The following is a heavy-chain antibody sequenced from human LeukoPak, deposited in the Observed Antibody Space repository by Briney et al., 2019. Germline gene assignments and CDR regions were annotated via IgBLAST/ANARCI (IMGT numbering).Heavy chain of an antibody. CDR2: ISGSGGST. Sequence: PGGSLRLSCAASGFTFDDYAMHWVRQAPGKGLEWVSAISGSGGSTYYADSVKGRFTISRDNSKNTLYPQMNSLRAEDTAVYYCAKASILLWFGTHAFDIWGQGTMVTVSS. CDR3: AKASILLWFGTHAFDI. J-gene: IGHJ3*02. D-gene: IGHD3-10*01. CDR1: GFTFDDYA. V-gene: IGHV3-23*01.